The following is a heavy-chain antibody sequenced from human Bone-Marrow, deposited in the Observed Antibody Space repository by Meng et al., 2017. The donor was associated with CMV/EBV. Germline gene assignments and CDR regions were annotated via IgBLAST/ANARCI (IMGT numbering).Heavy chain of an antibody. CDR3: AKGSGTLATGGAFDI. D-gene: IGHD5-12*01. CDR2: IWYDGSNK. V-gene: IGHV3-33*06. Sequence: GESLKISCAASGFTFSSYGMHCVRQAPGKGLEWVAVIWYDGSNKYYADSVKGRFTISRDNSKNTRYLQMNSLRAEDTAVYYCAKGSGTLATGGAFDIWGQGTRVTVSS. CDR1: GFTFSSYG. J-gene: IGHJ3*02.